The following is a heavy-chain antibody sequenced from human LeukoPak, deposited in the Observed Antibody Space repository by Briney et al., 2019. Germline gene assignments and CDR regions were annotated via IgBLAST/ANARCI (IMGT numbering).Heavy chain of an antibody. CDR3: ARGEWELLMVIGYY. V-gene: IGHV3-74*01. D-gene: IGHD1-26*01. J-gene: IGHJ4*02. CDR2: INSDGSRT. Sequence: GGSLRLSCAASGFTFSSYWMHWVRQAPGKGLVRVSRINSDGSRTSYADSVKGRFTISRDNAKNTLYLQMNSLRAEDTAVYYCARGEWELLMVIGYYWGQGTLVTVSS. CDR1: GFTFSSYW.